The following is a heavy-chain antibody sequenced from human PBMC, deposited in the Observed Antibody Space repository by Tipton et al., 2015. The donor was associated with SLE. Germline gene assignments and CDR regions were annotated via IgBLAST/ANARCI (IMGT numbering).Heavy chain of an antibody. Sequence: SLRLSCAASGFTLSSYSMNWVRQAPGKGLEWVSSISSSSSYRYYADSVKGRFTTSRDNAKNSLYLQMNSLRAEDTAVYYCAGVQGVPYWGQGTLVTVSS. D-gene: IGHD3-10*01. CDR2: ISSSSSYR. V-gene: IGHV3-21*03. CDR1: GFTLSSYS. CDR3: AGVQGVPY. J-gene: IGHJ4*02.